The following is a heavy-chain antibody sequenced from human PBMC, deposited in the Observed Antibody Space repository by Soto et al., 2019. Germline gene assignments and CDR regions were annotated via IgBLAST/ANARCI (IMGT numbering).Heavy chain of an antibody. CDR2: ISGSGGST. V-gene: IGHV3-23*01. Sequence: PVGSLRLSCAASGFTFSSYAMSWVRQAPGKGLEWVSAISGSGGSTYYADSVKGRFTISRDNSKNTLYLQMNSLRAEDTAVYYCAKLMVPAAISYYYGMDVWGQGTTVTVSS. CDR1: GFTFSSYA. CDR3: AKLMVPAAISYYYGMDV. D-gene: IGHD2-2*02. J-gene: IGHJ6*02.